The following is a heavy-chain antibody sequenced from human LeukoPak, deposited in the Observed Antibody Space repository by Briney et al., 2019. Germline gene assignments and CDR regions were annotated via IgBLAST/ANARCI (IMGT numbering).Heavy chain of an antibody. Sequence: SETLSLTCTVSGGSISSYYWSWIRQPAGKGLEWIGRIYTSGSTNYNPSLKSRVTMSVDTSKNQFSLKLSSVTAADTAVCYCARSLRITIFGVGFAFDYWGQGTLVTVSS. CDR3: ARSLRITIFGVGFAFDY. J-gene: IGHJ4*02. CDR1: GGSISSYY. V-gene: IGHV4-4*07. CDR2: IYTSGST. D-gene: IGHD3-3*01.